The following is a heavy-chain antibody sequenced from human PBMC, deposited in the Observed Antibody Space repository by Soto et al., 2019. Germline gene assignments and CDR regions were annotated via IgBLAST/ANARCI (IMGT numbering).Heavy chain of an antibody. CDR3: ARDAYYYESSAYQGWFDT. CDR1: GYSFTGYY. D-gene: IGHD3-22*01. J-gene: IGHJ5*02. V-gene: IGHV1-2*04. CDR2: INPKSGGT. Sequence: ASVKVSCKASGYSFTGYYMHWARQAPGQGLEWMGWINPKSGGTNYAQKFQGWVTMTRDTSISTAYMELNRLRSDDTAIYYCARDAYYYESSAYQGWFDTWGQGTLVTVSS.